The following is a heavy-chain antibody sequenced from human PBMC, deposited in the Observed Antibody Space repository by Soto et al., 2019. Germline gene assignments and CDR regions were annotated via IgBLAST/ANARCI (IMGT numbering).Heavy chain of an antibody. V-gene: IGHV1-18*01. CDR1: GYTFTSYG. D-gene: IGHD5-12*01. CDR2: ISANNGNT. CDR3: ARSLGGGYDSY. J-gene: IGHJ4*02. Sequence: ASVKVSCKASGYTFTSYGISWVRQAPGQGLEWMGWISANNGNTSYAQKLQGRVTMTTNTSISTAYMELSSLRSEDTAVYYCARSLGGGYDSYWGQGTLVTVSS.